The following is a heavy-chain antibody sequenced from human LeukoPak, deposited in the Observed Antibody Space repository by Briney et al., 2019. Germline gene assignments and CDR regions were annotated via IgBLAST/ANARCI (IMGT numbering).Heavy chain of an antibody. CDR3: AKATPPEFDP. J-gene: IGHJ5*02. Sequence: PGGSLRLSCAASGFTFSSYGMHWVRQAPGKGLEWVAVISYDGSNKYYADSVKGRFTISRDNSKNTLYLQMNSLRAEDTAVYYCAKATPPEFDPWGQGTLVTVSS. CDR2: ISYDGSNK. D-gene: IGHD1-14*01. CDR1: GFTFSSYG. V-gene: IGHV3-30*18.